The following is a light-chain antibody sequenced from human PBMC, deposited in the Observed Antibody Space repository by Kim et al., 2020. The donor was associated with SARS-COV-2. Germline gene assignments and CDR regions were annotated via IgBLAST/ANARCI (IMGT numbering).Light chain of an antibody. CDR1: QSVSSSY. CDR2: GAS. CDR3: QPYGSSPT. J-gene: IGKJ2*01. Sequence: EIVLTQSPGTLSLSPGERPTLSRRASQSVSSSYLAWYQQKPGQAPRLLIYGASSRATGIPDRFSGSGSGTDFTLTISRLEPKDFAVYYCQPYGSSPTFGQGTKLEI. V-gene: IGKV3-20*01.